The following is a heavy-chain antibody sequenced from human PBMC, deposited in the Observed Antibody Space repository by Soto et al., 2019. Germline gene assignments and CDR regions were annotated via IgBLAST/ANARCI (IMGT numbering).Heavy chain of an antibody. V-gene: IGHV4-30-4*01. CDR1: GGSISSGDYY. J-gene: IGHJ5*02. Sequence: SETLSLTCTVSGGSISSGDYYWSWIRQPPGKGLEWIGYIYYSGSTYYNPSLKSRVTISVDTSKNQFSLKLGSVTAADTAVYYCARTYYDFWSGYNWFDPWGQGTLVTVSS. CDR3: ARTYYDFWSGYNWFDP. CDR2: IYYSGST. D-gene: IGHD3-3*01.